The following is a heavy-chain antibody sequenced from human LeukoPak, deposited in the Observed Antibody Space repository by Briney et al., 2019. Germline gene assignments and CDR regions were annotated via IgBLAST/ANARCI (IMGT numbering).Heavy chain of an antibody. D-gene: IGHD6-13*01. CDR3: ARESSSLTNPDFDY. J-gene: IGHJ4*02. CDR1: GFTFSSYE. Sequence: GGSLRLSCEVSGFTFSSYEMNWVRQAPGKGLEWISYISTSGTTIYYGDSVKGRFTISRDNAKNSLYLQMNSLRAEDTAVYYCARESSSLTNPDFDYWGQGTLVTVSS. CDR2: ISTSGTTI. V-gene: IGHV3-48*03.